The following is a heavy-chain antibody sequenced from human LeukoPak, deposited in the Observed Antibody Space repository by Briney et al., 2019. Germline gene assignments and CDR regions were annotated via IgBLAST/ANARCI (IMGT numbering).Heavy chain of an antibody. J-gene: IGHJ4*02. V-gene: IGHV1-2*02. CDR2: INPNSGGK. CDR3: ARGRWLLRYFDY. D-gene: IGHD2-21*02. Sequence: ASVKVSCKASGYTFTGYYMHWVRQAPGQGLEWMGWINPNSGGKNYAQKFQGRVTMTRDTSISTAYMELSRLRSDDTAVYYCARGRWLLRYFDYWGQGTLVTVSS. CDR1: GYTFTGYY.